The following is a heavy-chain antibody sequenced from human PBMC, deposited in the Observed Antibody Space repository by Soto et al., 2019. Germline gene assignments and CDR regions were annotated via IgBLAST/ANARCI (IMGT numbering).Heavy chain of an antibody. CDR1: GGSISSYY. Sequence: TSETLSLTCTVSGGSISSYYWSWIRQPPGKGLEWIGYIYYSGSTNYNPSLKSRVTISVDTSKNQFSLKLSSVTAADTAVYYCARHPGIAAAGGTVNWFDPWGQGTLVTVS. CDR2: IYYSGST. D-gene: IGHD6-13*01. CDR3: ARHPGIAAAGGTVNWFDP. V-gene: IGHV4-59*08. J-gene: IGHJ5*02.